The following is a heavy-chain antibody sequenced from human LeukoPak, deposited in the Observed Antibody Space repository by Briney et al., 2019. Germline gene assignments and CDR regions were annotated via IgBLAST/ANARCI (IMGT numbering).Heavy chain of an antibody. V-gene: IGHV4-59*08. J-gene: IGHJ3*02. CDR2: IYYSGST. CDR1: GGSISSYY. Sequence: ASETLSLTCTVSGGSISSYYWSWIRQPPGKGLEWIGCIYYSGSTNYNPSLKSRVTISVDTSKNQFSLKLSSVTAADTAVYYCARNVKDAFDIWGQGTMVTVSS. CDR3: ARNVKDAFDI.